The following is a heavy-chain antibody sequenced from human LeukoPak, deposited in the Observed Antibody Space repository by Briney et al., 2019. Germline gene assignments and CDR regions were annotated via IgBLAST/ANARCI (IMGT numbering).Heavy chain of an antibody. J-gene: IGHJ4*02. Sequence: GGSLRLSCAASGFTFSSYAMSRVRQAPGKGLEWVSAISGSGGSTYYAASVKGRFTISRDNSKNTLYLQMNSLRAEDTAVYYCAKDRMRIAVAGTDYWGQGTLVTVSS. D-gene: IGHD6-19*01. CDR3: AKDRMRIAVAGTDY. V-gene: IGHV3-23*01. CDR1: GFTFSSYA. CDR2: ISGSGGST.